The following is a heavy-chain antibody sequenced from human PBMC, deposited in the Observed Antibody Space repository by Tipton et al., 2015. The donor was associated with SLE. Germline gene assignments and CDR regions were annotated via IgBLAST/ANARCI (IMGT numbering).Heavy chain of an antibody. D-gene: IGHD6-13*01. V-gene: IGHV4-39*02. J-gene: IGHJ1*01. Sequence: TLSLTCSVSGASINSGDFYCGWIRQTPGKGLEWIGSMFFSGSTYYNPSLKSRLTISVDTSTNQFSLRLSSVTAADTAVYYCAREGYSSSWRYFQHWGQGTLVTVSS. CDR1: GASINSGDFY. CDR3: AREGYSSSWRYFQH. CDR2: MFFSGST.